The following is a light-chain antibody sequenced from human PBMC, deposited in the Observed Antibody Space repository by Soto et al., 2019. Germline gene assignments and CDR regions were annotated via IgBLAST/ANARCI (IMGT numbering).Light chain of an antibody. CDR2: GAS. J-gene: IGKJ1*01. CDR1: QSVRTK. V-gene: IGKV3-15*01. Sequence: EMVMTQSPATLSVYLGERATLSCRASQSVRTKLVWYQQKPGQAPRLLIYGASTRATGIPARFSGSGSGTEFTLTISSLQSEDFAVYYCQQHDQGWTFGQGTKLEIK. CDR3: QQHDQGWT.